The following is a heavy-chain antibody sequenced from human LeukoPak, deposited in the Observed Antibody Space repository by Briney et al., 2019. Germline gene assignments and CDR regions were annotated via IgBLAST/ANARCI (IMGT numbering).Heavy chain of an antibody. CDR1: GYTFTSYY. Sequence: ASVKVSCKASGYTFTSYYMHWVRQAPGQGLEWVGIINPSDSITTYAQKFQGRVTMTRDTSTSTVYMELSSLRSDDTAVYYCARDLTYSSSANYYYYYMDVWGKGTTVTVSS. V-gene: IGHV1-46*01. CDR2: INPSDSIT. J-gene: IGHJ6*03. D-gene: IGHD6-6*01. CDR3: ARDLTYSSSANYYYYYMDV.